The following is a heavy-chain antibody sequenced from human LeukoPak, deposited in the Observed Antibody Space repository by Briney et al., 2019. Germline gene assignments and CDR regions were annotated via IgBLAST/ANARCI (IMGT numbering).Heavy chain of an antibody. D-gene: IGHD3-16*02. CDR1: GYTFTSYG. J-gene: IGHJ4*02. CDR3: ARHYYDYLRGSYRPGDYSDY. CDR2: ISAYNDNT. Sequence: ASVNVSCKASGYTFTSYGISWVRQAPGQGLEWMGWISAYNDNTNYAQRVQGRVTLTTDTSTRTAYMELRSLSSDDTAVYYCARHYYDYLRGSYRPGDYSDYWGQGTLVTVSS. V-gene: IGHV1-18*01.